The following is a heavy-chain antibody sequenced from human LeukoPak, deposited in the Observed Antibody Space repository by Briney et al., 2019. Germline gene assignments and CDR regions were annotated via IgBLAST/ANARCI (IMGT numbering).Heavy chain of an antibody. Sequence: GESLRLSCAASGFTFSSYAMHWVRQAPRQRLEYVSAISSNGGSTFYASSVKGRFTISRDNSKNTLYLQMGSLRAEDMAVYYCAREGRANYYYAIDVWGQGTSVTVSS. CDR3: AREGRANYYYAIDV. J-gene: IGHJ6*02. CDR2: ISSNGGST. V-gene: IGHV3-64*01. CDR1: GFTFSSYA.